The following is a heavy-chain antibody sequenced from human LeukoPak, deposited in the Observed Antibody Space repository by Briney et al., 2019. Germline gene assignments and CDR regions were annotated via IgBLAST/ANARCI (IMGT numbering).Heavy chain of an antibody. Sequence: SETLSLTCTVSGGSIRSYYWNWIRQPPGKGLEWIGYIYYSGNTNYNPSLKSRVTISVDTSKNQFSLKLSSVTAADTAVYYCARVGRPPPPGYSSSRKSAEYFQHWGQGTLVTVSS. J-gene: IGHJ1*01. CDR3: ARVGRPPPPGYSSSRKSAEYFQH. CDR1: GGSIRSYY. V-gene: IGHV4-59*01. CDR2: IYYSGNT. D-gene: IGHD6-13*01.